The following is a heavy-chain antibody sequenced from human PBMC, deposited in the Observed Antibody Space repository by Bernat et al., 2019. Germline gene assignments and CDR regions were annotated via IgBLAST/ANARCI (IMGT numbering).Heavy chain of an antibody. J-gene: IGHJ4*02. CDR2: IYSGGST. CDR1: GFTVSSIY. CDR3: ARDGYDSSGYYPDPIDY. V-gene: IGHV3-53*05. Sequence: DVQLVETGGGLIQPGGSLRLSCAASGFTVSSIYMSWVRQAPGQGLEWVSVIYSGGSTYYADSVKGRFTISRDNSKNTLYLQMNSLRAEDTAVYYCARDGYDSSGYYPDPIDYWGQGTLVTVSS. D-gene: IGHD3-22*01.